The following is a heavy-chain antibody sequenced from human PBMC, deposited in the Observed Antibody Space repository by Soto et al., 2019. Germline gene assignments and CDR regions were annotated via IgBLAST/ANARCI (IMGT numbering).Heavy chain of an antibody. V-gene: IGHV4-30-4*01. CDR3: ARVRDPPTFYWFDP. J-gene: IGHJ5*02. CDR2: IYYSGST. CDR1: GGSISSGDYY. Sequence: PSETLSLTCTVSGGSISSGDYYWSWIRQPPGKGLEWIGYIYYSGSTYYNPSLKSRVTISVDTSKNQFSLKLSSVTAADTAVYYCARVRDPPTFYWFDPWGQGTQVTVSS.